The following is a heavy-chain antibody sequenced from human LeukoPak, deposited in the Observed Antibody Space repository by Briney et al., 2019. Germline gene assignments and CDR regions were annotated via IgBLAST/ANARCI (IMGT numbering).Heavy chain of an antibody. J-gene: IGHJ4*02. D-gene: IGHD3-10*01. CDR3: ARGVRIEGSGSYEGPFFDY. CDR2: INPNSGAT. CDR1: GYIFSGYY. V-gene: IGHV1-2*02. Sequence: GASVKVSCKASGYIFSGYYMHWVRQAPGQGLEWMGWINPNSGATNYAQKFQGRVTMTRDRTISTVYMELSSLGSDDTAVYYCARGVRIEGSGSYEGPFFDYWGQGTLVTVSS.